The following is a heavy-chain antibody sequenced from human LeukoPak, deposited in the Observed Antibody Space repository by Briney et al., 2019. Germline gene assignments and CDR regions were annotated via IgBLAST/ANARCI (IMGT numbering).Heavy chain of an antibody. D-gene: IGHD2-15*01. CDR1: GGTFSSYA. Sequence: ASVKVSCKASGGTFSSYAISWVRQAPGQGLEWMGWISAYNGNTNYAQKLQGRVTMTTDTSTSTAYMELRSLRSDDTAVYYCARPDMGYYYGMDVWGQGTTVTVSS. CDR3: ARPDMGYYYGMDV. J-gene: IGHJ6*02. CDR2: ISAYNGNT. V-gene: IGHV1-18*01.